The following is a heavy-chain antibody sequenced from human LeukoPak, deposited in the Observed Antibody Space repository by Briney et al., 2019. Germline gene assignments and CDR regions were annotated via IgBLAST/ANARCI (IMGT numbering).Heavy chain of an antibody. D-gene: IGHD1-1*01. CDR3: AKDSSYSTATTSLDH. CDR1: GFTFNTYT. Sequence: GGSLRLSCAASGFTFNTYTMNWVRQAPGKGLEWVSYISGSSGIIDYADSVRGRFTISRDNAKNSLYLQMNSLRAEDTALYYCAKDSSYSTATTSLDHWGQGTLVTVPS. J-gene: IGHJ4*02. V-gene: IGHV3-48*01. CDR2: ISGSSGII.